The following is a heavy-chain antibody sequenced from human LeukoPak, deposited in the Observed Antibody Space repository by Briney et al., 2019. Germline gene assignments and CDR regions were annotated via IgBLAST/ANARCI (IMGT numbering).Heavy chain of an antibody. CDR2: INHSGST. CDR1: GGSFSGYY. J-gene: IGHJ1*01. D-gene: IGHD6-19*01. V-gene: IGHV4-34*01. CDR3: ARRGSGWLKYFQH. Sequence: SETLSLTFAVYGGSFSGYYWSWIRQPPGTGLEWIGEINHSGSTNYNPSLKSRVTISVDTSKNQFSLKLSSVTAADTAVYYCARRGSGWLKYFQHWGQGTLVTVSS.